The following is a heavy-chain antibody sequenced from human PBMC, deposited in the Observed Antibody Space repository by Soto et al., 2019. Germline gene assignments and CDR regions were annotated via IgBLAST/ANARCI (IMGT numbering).Heavy chain of an antibody. J-gene: IGHJ4*02. CDR2: IYYSGST. V-gene: IGHV4-59*01. CDR1: GGSISSYY. CDR3: ARRYGGNFDY. Sequence: SLTCTVSGGSISSYYWSWIRQPPGKGLEWIGYIYYSGSTNYNPSLKSRVTISVDRSKNQFSLKLSSVTAADTAVYYCARRYGGNFDYWGQGTLVTVSS. D-gene: IGHD1-26*01.